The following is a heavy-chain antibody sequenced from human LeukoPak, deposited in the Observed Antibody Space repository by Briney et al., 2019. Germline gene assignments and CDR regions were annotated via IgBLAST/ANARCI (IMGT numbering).Heavy chain of an antibody. Sequence: ASVTVSFKASGYTFTGYYIHWVRQAPGQGLEWMGRINPNSGGTNYAQRFEGRVTMTRDTSISTAYMELSRLRSDDTAVYYCAREMTTLTTPLGYWGQGTLVTVSS. V-gene: IGHV1-2*06. J-gene: IGHJ4*02. CDR1: GYTFTGYY. D-gene: IGHD4-17*01. CDR2: INPNSGGT. CDR3: AREMTTLTTPLGY.